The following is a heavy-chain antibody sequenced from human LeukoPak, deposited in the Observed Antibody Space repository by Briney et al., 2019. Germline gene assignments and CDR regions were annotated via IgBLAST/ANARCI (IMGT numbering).Heavy chain of an antibody. D-gene: IGHD3-10*01. CDR3: VRDRELNY. CDR1: GGSISSGDYY. V-gene: IGHV4-30-4*02. CDR2: IYYSGST. Sequence: SETLSLTCTVSGGSISSGDYYWSWIRQPPGKGLEWIGYIYYSGSTYYNPSLKSRVTISVDTSRNEFSLRLTSVTAADAAVYYCVRDRELNYWGQGTLVTVSS. J-gene: IGHJ4*02.